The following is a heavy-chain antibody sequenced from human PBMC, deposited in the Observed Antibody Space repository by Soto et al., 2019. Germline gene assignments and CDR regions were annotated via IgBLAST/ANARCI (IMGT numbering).Heavy chain of an antibody. CDR2: INAYSGDR. CDR1: GYTFPSST. D-gene: IGHD4-17*01. Sequence: QGELVQSGAEVKKPGASVKVSCKASGYTFPSSTISWLRQAPGQGLEWLGWINAYSGDRKFAQRFQGRVTMTTDTSTSTAYLELTSLTSDHTAIYYCASANYGDSDYWGQGTLLTVSS. V-gene: IGHV1-18*01. J-gene: IGHJ4*02. CDR3: ASANYGDSDY.